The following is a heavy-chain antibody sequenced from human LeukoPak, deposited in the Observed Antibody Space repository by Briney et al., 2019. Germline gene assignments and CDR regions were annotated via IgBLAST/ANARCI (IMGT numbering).Heavy chain of an antibody. V-gene: IGHV4-61*02. CDR3: ARELVVPAAIGWFDP. J-gene: IGHJ5*02. D-gene: IGHD2-2*02. Sequence: SQTLSLTCTVSGGSISSGSYYWSWIRQPAGKGREGIGRIYTSGSTNYNPSLKSRVTMSVDTSKNQFSLKLSSVTAADTAVYYCARELVVPAAIGWFDPWGQGTLVTVSS. CDR1: GGSISSGSYY. CDR2: IYTSGST.